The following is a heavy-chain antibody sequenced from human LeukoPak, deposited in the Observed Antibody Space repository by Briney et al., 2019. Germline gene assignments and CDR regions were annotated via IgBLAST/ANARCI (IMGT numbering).Heavy chain of an antibody. J-gene: IGHJ4*02. CDR3: ARGALDY. CDR2: INHSGST. Sequence: GSLRLSCAASGFTVSSNYMSWVRQPPGKGLEWIGEINHSGSTNYNPSLKSRVTISVDTSKNQFSLKLSSVTAADTAVYYCARGALDYWGQGTLVTVSS. V-gene: IGHV4-34*01. CDR1: GFTVSSNY.